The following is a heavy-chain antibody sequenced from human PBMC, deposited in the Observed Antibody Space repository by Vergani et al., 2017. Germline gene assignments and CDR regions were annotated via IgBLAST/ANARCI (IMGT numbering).Heavy chain of an antibody. D-gene: IGHD6-13*01. CDR3: ARVGIAAAKLEQTPHYYGMDV. CDR1: GYTFTSYG. CDR2: ISAYNGNT. V-gene: IGHV1-18*01. Sequence: QVQLVQSGAEVKKPGASVKVSCKASGYTFTSYGISWVRQAPGQGLEWMGCISAYNGNTNYAQKLQGRVTMTTDTSTSTAYMELRSLRSDDTAVYYCARVGIAAAKLEQTPHYYGMDVWGQGTTVTVSS. J-gene: IGHJ6*02.